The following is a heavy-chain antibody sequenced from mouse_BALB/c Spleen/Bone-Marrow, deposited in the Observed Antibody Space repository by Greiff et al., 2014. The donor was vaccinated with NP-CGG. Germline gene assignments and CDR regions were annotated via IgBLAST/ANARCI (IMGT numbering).Heavy chain of an antibody. J-gene: IGHJ3*01. D-gene: IGHD1-1*01. V-gene: IGHV1S41*01. CDR2: IAPGSGST. Sequence: DLVKPGASVKLSCKASGYTFTSYWINWIKQRPGQGLEWIGRIAPGSGSTYYNEMFKGKATLTVDTSSSTAYIQLSSLSSEDSAVYFCARGGDDYGSSSFAYWGQGTLVTVSA. CDR3: ARGGDDYGSSSFAY. CDR1: GYTFTSYW.